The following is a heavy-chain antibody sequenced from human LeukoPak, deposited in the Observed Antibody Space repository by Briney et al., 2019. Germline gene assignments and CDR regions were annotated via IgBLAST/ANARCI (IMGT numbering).Heavy chain of an antibody. CDR1: GFTFSNAW. Sequence: TGGSLRLSCAASGFTFSNAWMSWVRQAPGKGLEWVGRIKSKTDGGTTDYAAPVKGRFTISRDDSKNTVSLQMNSLKIEDTALYYCTTSSRYLYDIWGQGTMVTVSS. V-gene: IGHV3-15*01. J-gene: IGHJ3*02. CDR2: IKSKTDGGTT. CDR3: TTSSRYLYDI. D-gene: IGHD1-14*01.